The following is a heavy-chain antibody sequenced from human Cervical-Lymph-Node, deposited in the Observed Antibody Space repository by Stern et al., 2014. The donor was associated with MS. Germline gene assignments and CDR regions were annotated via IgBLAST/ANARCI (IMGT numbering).Heavy chain of an antibody. J-gene: IGHJ6*02. CDR1: RSTFSKSA. V-gene: IGHV3-30*09. CDR3: VRTESFYYYDGMDV. Sequence: VQLVESGGGVVPPGRSLRLSCADSRSTFSKSAMHLVRQAPGTGTECVAGISHDGSNKQYGDSVKGRLAISRDNSRNTLSLEIYSLRAEDTAVYYCVRTESFYYYDGMDVWGHGTTVIVSS. CDR2: ISHDGSNK.